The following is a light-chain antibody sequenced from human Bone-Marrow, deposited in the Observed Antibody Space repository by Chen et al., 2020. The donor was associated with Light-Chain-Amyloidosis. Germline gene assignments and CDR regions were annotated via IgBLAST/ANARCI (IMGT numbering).Light chain of an antibody. J-gene: IGLJ3*02. V-gene: IGLV2-14*03. CDR1: SSDVGGYNY. Sequence: QSALTQPASVSGSPGQSITFSCTGTSSDVGGYNYVSWYQQQPGKAPKLIIYDVSDRPSGVSDRFSGSKSGNTASLTISGLQAEDEADYYCASYTSAATWVFGGGTKLTVL. CDR3: ASYTSAATWV. CDR2: DVS.